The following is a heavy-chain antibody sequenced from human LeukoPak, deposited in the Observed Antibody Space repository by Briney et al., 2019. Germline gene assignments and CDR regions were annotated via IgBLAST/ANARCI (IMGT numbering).Heavy chain of an antibody. V-gene: IGHV4-38-2*02. D-gene: IGHD3-3*01. CDR2: TYHSGST. Sequence: PSETLSLTCTVSGYSISSGYYWGWIRQPPGKGLEWIGSTYHSGSTYYNPSLKSRVTISVDTSKNQFSLKLSSVTAADTAVYYCAREGYDFWSGYYPNSNGGDFDYWGQGTLVTVSS. J-gene: IGHJ4*02. CDR3: AREGYDFWSGYYPNSNGGDFDY. CDR1: GYSISSGYY.